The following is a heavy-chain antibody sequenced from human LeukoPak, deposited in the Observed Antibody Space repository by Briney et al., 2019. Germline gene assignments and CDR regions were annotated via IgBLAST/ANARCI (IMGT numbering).Heavy chain of an antibody. J-gene: IGHJ4*02. V-gene: IGHV3-7*03. CDR1: GFTFSSYW. CDR3: ARDGYSCSWYVLRPVDY. Sequence: GGSLRLSCAASGFTFSSYWMSWVRQAPGKGLEWVANIKQDGGEKYYVDSVKGRFTISRDNAKNSLYLQMNSLRAEDTAVYYCARDGYSCSWYVLRPVDYWGQGTLVTVSS. CDR2: IKQDGGEK. D-gene: IGHD6-13*01.